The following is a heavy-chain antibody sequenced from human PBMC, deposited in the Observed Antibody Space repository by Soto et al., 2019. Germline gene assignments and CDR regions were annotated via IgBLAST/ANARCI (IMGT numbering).Heavy chain of an antibody. V-gene: IGHV3-30*18. D-gene: IGHD6-13*01. CDR1: GFTFSSYG. J-gene: IGHJ6*02. CDR3: AKDLGLGGSWDYGMDV. Sequence: PGGSLRLSCAASGFTFSSYGMHWVRQAPGKGLEWVAVISYGGSNKYYADSVKGRFTISRDNSKNTLYLQMNSLRAEDTAVYYCAKDLGLGGSWDYGMDVWGQGTTVTVSS. CDR2: ISYGGSNK.